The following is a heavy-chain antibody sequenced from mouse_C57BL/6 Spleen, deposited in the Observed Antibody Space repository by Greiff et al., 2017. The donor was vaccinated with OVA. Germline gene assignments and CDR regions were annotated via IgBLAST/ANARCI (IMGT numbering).Heavy chain of an antibody. CDR2: IYPGSGST. V-gene: IGHV1-55*01. D-gene: IGHD2-3*01. CDR1: GYTFTSYW. Sequence: QVQLQQPGAELVKPGASVKMSCKASGYTFTSYWITWVKQRPGQGLEWIGDIYPGSGSTNYNEKFKSKATLTGDTSSSTAYMQLSSLSSEDSAVYYFARWLLRGGYAMDYWGQGTSVTVSS. J-gene: IGHJ4*01. CDR3: ARWLLRGGYAMDY.